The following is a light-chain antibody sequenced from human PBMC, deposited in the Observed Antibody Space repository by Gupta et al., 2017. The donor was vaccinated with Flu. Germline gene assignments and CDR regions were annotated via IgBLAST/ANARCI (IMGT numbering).Light chain of an antibody. Sequence: PGDLSLSPGESATLSKRASQRVTSNSLAWYQQRPDQAPRLIIYGASSSRMGTPDRFRRRGSATDFILTSSRPKTEGCAVYSLQQYGTCPTFGQGTKVEIK. CDR2: GAS. J-gene: IGKJ1*01. V-gene: IGKV3-20*01. CDR1: QRVTSNS. CDR3: QQYGTCPT.